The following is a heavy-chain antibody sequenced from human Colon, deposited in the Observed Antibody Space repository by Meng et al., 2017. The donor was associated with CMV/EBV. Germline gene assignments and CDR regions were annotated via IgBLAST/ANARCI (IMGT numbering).Heavy chain of an antibody. D-gene: IGHD4-11*01. CDR1: GFTFSSYA. CDR3: VRGSNSSFDP. Sequence: GESLKISCAASGFTFSSYAMSWVRQAPGKGLEWVSGISGSGGSTYYADSVKGRFTISRDNSQNTVNLHMNSLRGDDTALYYCVRGSNSSFDPWGQGTLVTVSS. V-gene: IGHV3-23*01. J-gene: IGHJ5*02. CDR2: ISGSGGST.